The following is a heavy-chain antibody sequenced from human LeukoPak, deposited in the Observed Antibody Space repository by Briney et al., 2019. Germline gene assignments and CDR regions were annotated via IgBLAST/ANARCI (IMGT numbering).Heavy chain of an antibody. CDR3: ARGKWELLFNAFDI. Sequence: PSETLSLTCTVSGGSISSYYYSWIRQPAGKGLEWIGRIYTSGSTNYNPSLKSRVTMSVDTSKNQFSLNLSSVTAADTALYYCARGKWELLFNAFDIWGQGTMVTVSS. V-gene: IGHV4-4*07. D-gene: IGHD1-26*01. CDR2: IYTSGST. CDR1: GGSISSYY. J-gene: IGHJ3*02.